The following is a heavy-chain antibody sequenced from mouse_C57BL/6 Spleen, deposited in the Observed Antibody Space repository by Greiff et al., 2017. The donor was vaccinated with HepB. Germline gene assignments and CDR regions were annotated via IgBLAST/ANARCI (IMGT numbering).Heavy chain of an antibody. CDR2: IYPGDGDT. Sequence: VKLMESGPELVKPGASVKISCKASGYAFSSSWMNWVKQRPGKGLEWIGRIYPGDGDTNYNGKFKGKATLTADKSSSTAYMQLSSLTSEDSAVYFCATHYGSHWYFDVWGTGTTVTVSS. CDR1: GYAFSSSW. J-gene: IGHJ1*03. D-gene: IGHD1-1*01. V-gene: IGHV1-82*01. CDR3: ATHYGSHWYFDV.